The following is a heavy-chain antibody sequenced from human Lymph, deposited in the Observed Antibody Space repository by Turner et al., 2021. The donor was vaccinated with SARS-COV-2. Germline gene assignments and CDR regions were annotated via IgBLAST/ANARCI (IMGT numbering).Heavy chain of an antibody. V-gene: IGHV3-33*01. Sequence: QVQRVESGGGVVQPGRSLRLSCAASGFTFSSYGMHWVRQAPGKGLEWVAVIWYDGSNKYYADSVKGRFTISRDNSKNTLYLKRNSRRAGDTAVYYCARDCRCGELPAADHWGQGTLVTVSS. J-gene: IGHJ4*02. CDR3: ARDCRCGELPAADH. CDR2: IWYDGSNK. CDR1: GFTFSSYG. D-gene: IGHD3-10*01.